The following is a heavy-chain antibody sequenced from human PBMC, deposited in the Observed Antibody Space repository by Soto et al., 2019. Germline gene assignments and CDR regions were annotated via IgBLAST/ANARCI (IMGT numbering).Heavy chain of an antibody. CDR1: GGSISSYY. Sequence: QVQLQESGPGLVKPSETLSLTCTVSGGSISSYYWSWIRQPPGKGLEWIGYIYYSGSTNYNPSLKSRVTISVDTSKNQFSLKLSSVTAADSAVYYCARTYYYGSGSYYWPFDYWGQGTLVTVSS. J-gene: IGHJ4*02. CDR2: IYYSGST. CDR3: ARTYYYGSGSYYWPFDY. V-gene: IGHV4-59*01. D-gene: IGHD3-10*01.